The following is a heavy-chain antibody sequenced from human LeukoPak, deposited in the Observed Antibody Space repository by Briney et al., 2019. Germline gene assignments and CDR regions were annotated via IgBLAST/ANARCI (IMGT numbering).Heavy chain of an antibody. CDR1: GYTFTSYG. J-gene: IGHJ6*02. V-gene: IGHV1-18*01. CDR2: ISAYNGNT. Sequence: ASVKVSCTASGYTFTSYGISWVRQAPGQGLEWMGWISAYNGNTNYAQKLQGRVTMTTDTSTSTAYTELRSLRSDDTAVYYCARGAYCGGDCYSNYYYYYGMDVWGQGTTVTVSS. CDR3: ARGAYCGGDCYSNYYYYYGMDV. D-gene: IGHD2-21*02.